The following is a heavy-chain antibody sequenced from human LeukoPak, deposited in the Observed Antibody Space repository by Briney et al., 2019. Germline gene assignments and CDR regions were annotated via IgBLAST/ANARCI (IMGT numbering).Heavy chain of an antibody. V-gene: IGHV4-59*05. CDR2: VYYTGTT. CDR1: GGSISKYY. Sequence: SETLSLTCTVSGGSISKYYWSWIRQPVGKGLEWIGGVYYTGTTYSNPSLKSRVTISVDTSKNQFSLRLSPVTAADTAVYYCARHVSVAVTNFFDYWGQGTLVTVSS. CDR3: ARHVSVAVTNFFDY. D-gene: IGHD6-19*01. J-gene: IGHJ4*02.